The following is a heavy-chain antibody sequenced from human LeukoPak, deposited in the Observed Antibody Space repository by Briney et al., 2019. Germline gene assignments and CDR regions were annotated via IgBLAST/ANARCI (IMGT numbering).Heavy chain of an antibody. D-gene: IGHD3/OR15-3a*01. Sequence: AASVKVSCKASGYTFTSYDINWVRQATGQGLEWMGWMNPNSGNTGYVQKFQGRVTMTRNTSISTAYTQLSSLRSEDTTEQYCARWTGSRGLSYWGPGTLVTVSS. J-gene: IGHJ4*02. CDR3: ARWTGSRGLSY. CDR2: MNPNSGNT. V-gene: IGHV1-8*01. CDR1: GYTFTSYD.